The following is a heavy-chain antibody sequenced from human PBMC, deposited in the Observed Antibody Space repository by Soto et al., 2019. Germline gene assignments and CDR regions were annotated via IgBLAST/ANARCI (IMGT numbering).Heavy chain of an antibody. Sequence: PGGSLRLSCAASGFTFSSYAMSWVRQAPGKGLEWVSAISGSGGNTYYADSVKGRFTISRDNSKNTLYLQMNSLRAEDTAVYYCAKDLGYFDWLLSSDGMDVWGQGTTVTVSS. D-gene: IGHD3-9*01. J-gene: IGHJ6*02. CDR1: GFTFSSYA. CDR2: ISGSGGNT. CDR3: AKDLGYFDWLLSSDGMDV. V-gene: IGHV3-23*01.